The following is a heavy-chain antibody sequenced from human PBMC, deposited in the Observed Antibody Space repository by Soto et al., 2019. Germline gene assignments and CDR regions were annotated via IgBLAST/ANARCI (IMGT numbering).Heavy chain of an antibody. J-gene: IGHJ6*02. CDR3: ARKSTVTSYYYYYYGMDV. Sequence: SETLSLTCTVSGGSISSGDYYWSWIRQPPGKGLEWIGYIYYSGSTYYNPSLKSRVTISVDTSKNQFSLKLSSVTAADTAVYYCARKSTVTSYYYYYYGMDVWGQGTTVTVS. D-gene: IGHD4-17*01. V-gene: IGHV4-30-4*01. CDR2: IYYSGST. CDR1: GGSISSGDYY.